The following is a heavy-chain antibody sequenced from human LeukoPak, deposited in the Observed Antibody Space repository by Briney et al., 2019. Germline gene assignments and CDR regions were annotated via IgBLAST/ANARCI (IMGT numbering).Heavy chain of an antibody. V-gene: IGHV1-69*05. CDR1: GGTFSSYA. CDR3: ARDHGIADYYMDV. Sequence: SVKVSCKASGGTFSSYAISWVRQAPGQGLEWMGGIIPIFGTANYAQKFQGRVTITTDKSTSTAYMELSSLRSEDTAVYYCARDHGIADYYMDVWGKGTTVTVSS. CDR2: IIPIFGTA. D-gene: IGHD6-13*01. J-gene: IGHJ6*03.